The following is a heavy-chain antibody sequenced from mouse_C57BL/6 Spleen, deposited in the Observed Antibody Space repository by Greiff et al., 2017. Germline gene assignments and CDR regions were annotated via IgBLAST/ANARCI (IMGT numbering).Heavy chain of an antibody. J-gene: IGHJ2*01. Sequence: EVNVVESEGGLVQPGSSMKLSCTASGFTFSDYYMAWVRQVPEKGLEWVANINYDGSSTYYLDSLKSRFIISRDNAKNILYLQMSSLKSEDTATYYCARDSHYGTLDYWGQGTTLTVSS. D-gene: IGHD2-1*01. CDR2: INYDGSST. CDR1: GFTFSDYY. V-gene: IGHV5-16*01. CDR3: ARDSHYGTLDY.